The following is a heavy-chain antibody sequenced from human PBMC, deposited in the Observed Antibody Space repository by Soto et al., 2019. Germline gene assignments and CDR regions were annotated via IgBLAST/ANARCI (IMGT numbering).Heavy chain of an antibody. CDR1: GFTFSSYG. CDR3: ARDSWLWFRRRTNSMDV. V-gene: IGHV3-33*01. Sequence: PGGSLRLSCAASGFTFSSYGMHWVLQAPGKGLEWVAVIWYDGSNKYYADSVKGRFTISRDNSKNTLYLQMNSLRAEDTAVYYCARDSWLWFRRRTNSMDVRCTAPALTLSS. CDR2: IWYDGSNK. J-gene: IGHJ6*03. D-gene: IGHD3-10*01.